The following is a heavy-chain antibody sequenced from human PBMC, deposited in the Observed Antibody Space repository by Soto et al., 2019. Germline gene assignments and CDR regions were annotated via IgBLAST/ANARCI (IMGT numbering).Heavy chain of an antibody. CDR3: ARWGYGTYYYYGMDV. J-gene: IGHJ6*02. CDR1: GYTFTGYY. V-gene: IGHV1-2*02. Sequence: QVQLVQSGAEVKKPGASVKVSCKASGYTFTGYYMHWVRQAPGQGLEWMGWINPNSGGTNYAQKFQGRATMTRDTSISTAYMELSRLRSDDTAVYYCARWGYGTYYYYGMDVWGQGTTVTVSS. D-gene: IGHD4-17*01. CDR2: INPNSGGT.